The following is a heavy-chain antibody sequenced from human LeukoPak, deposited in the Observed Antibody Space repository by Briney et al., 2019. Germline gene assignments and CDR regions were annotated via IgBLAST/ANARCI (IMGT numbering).Heavy chain of an antibody. CDR1: GFTFSSYA. J-gene: IGHJ3*02. V-gene: IGHV3-23*01. CDR2: ISGSGGST. D-gene: IGHD3-22*01. CDR3: AKVYYYDSSGYYLDAFDI. Sequence: GGSLRLSCAASGFTFSSYAMSWVRQAPGKGLEWVSAISGSGGSTYYADSVKGRFTISRDNSKNTLYLQMNSLRAEDTAVYCCAKVYYYDSSGYYLDAFDIWGQGTMVTVSS.